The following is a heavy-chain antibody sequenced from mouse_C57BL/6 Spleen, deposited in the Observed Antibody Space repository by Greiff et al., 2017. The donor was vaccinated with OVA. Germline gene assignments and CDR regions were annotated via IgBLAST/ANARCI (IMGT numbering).Heavy chain of an antibody. V-gene: IGHV1-15*01. CDR1: GYTFTDYE. CDR3: TIYGSSLFDY. Sequence: PVQQSGAELVRPGASVTLSCKASGYTFTDYEMHWVKQTPVHGLEWIGAIDPETGGTAYNQKFKGKAILTADKSSSTAYMELRSLTSEDSAVYYCTIYGSSLFDYWGQGTTLTVSS. J-gene: IGHJ2*01. D-gene: IGHD1-1*01. CDR2: IDPETGGT.